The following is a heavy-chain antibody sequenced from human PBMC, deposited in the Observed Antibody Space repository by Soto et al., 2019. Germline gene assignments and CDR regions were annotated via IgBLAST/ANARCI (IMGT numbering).Heavy chain of an antibody. V-gene: IGHV3-21*01. J-gene: IGHJ6*02. CDR1: GFTFSDFA. CDR3: ARASPGLDV. CDR2: ISGTSGNYI. D-gene: IGHD6-6*01. Sequence: EEQLVESGGGLVKPGGSLRLSCGASGFTFSDFAMNWVRQAPGKGLEWVSTISGTSGNYIYYADSVKGRFTISRDNAQNSLYLQMNSLRADDTAVYYCARASPGLDVWGHGTTVIVSS.